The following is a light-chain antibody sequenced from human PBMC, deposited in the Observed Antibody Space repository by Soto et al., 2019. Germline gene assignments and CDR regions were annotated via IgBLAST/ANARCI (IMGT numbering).Light chain of an antibody. CDR1: QSISSR. CDR3: QETYSAIHS. J-gene: IGKJ2*01. Sequence: DIQVTQSPSSLSASVGDRVTITCRASQSISSRLNWYQQKPGKAPKLLMYAAISLQSGVPSRFSGSGSGTDFTLSISSLQPDDFATYYCQETYSAIHSFGQGTKLELK. V-gene: IGKV1-39*01. CDR2: AAI.